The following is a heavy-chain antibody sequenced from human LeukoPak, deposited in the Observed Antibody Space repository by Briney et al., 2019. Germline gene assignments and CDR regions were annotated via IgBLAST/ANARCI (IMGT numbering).Heavy chain of an antibody. D-gene: IGHD2-15*01. CDR3: ARGYCSGGSCYLVENWFDF. V-gene: IGHV1-2*06. CDR1: GYTFSDYY. Sequence: GGSVKVSCKASGYTFSDYYMYWLRQAPGEGLEWMGRINPKSGDTNYAQNFQGRVTMTRDTSMNTAYMELSRLRSDDTAVYFCARGYCSGGSCYLVENWFDFWGQGTLVTVPS. CDR2: INPKSGDT. J-gene: IGHJ5*01.